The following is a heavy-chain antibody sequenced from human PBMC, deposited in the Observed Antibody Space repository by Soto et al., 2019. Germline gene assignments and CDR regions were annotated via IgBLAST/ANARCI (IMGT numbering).Heavy chain of an antibody. CDR1: GGSISSYY. CDR2: IYYSGST. V-gene: IGHV4-59*08. J-gene: IGHJ4*02. D-gene: IGHD2-2*01. CDR3: ARQGVPAAMGAVGY. Sequence: LTCTVSGGSISSYYWSWIRQPPGKGLEWIGYIYYSGSTNYNPSLKSRVTISVDTSKNQFSLKLSSVTAADTAVYYCARQGVPAAMGAVGYWGQGTLVTVSS.